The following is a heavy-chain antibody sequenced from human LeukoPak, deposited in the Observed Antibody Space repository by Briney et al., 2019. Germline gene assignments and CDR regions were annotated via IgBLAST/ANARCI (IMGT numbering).Heavy chain of an antibody. CDR3: ASGISGAGRNY. J-gene: IGHJ4*02. D-gene: IGHD3-10*01. CDR2: INSDGSST. CDR1: GFTFTSYW. V-gene: IGHV3-74*01. Sequence: GGSLRLSCAVSGFTFTSYWMHWVRQAPGKGLVWASHINSDGSSTSYADSVKGRFTISRDNAKNTLYLQMNSLRTEDTAVYYCASGISGAGRNYWGQGTLVTVSS.